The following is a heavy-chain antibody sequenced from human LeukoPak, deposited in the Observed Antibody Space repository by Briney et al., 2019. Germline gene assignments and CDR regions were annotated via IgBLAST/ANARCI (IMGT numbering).Heavy chain of an antibody. CDR1: GGTFSSYA. CDR2: IIPIFGTA. J-gene: IGHJ5*02. V-gene: IGHV1-69*05. D-gene: IGHD6-19*01. CDR3: ARDLGSSWYGERGWFDP. Sequence: SVKVSCKASGGTFSSYAISWVRQAPGQGLEWMGGIIPIFGTANYAQKFQGRVTITTDESTSTAYMELSSLRSEDTAVYYCARDLGSSWYGERGWFDPWGQGTLVTVSS.